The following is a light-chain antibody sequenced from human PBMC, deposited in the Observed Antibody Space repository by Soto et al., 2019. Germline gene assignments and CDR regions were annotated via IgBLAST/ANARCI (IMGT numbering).Light chain of an antibody. CDR3: QSYDSSNQV. CDR1: GGSIASNY. Sequence: NFMLTQPHSVSESPVKTVTISCTRSGGSIASNYVQWYQQRPGSAPTTVIYEDSQRPSGVPDRFSGSIESSSNSASLTISGLKTEDEADYYCQSYDSSNQVFGGGTKLTVL. J-gene: IGLJ2*01. CDR2: EDS. V-gene: IGLV6-57*04.